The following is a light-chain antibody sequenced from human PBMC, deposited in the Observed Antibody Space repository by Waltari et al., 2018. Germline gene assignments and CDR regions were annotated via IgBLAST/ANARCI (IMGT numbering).Light chain of an antibody. V-gene: IGLV2-23*01. CDR3: SSYSSSTTVGNV. CDR1: GSGVGSYDL. Sequence: QSALTQAASVSGSPGQSITISCSGTGSGVGSYDLVPWSQQHPGKAPKLIIYEAPSRPAGVSSRFSGSKSGNTASLTISGLQAEDEADYFCSSYSSSTTVGNVFGTGTKVTVL. J-gene: IGLJ1*01. CDR2: EAP.